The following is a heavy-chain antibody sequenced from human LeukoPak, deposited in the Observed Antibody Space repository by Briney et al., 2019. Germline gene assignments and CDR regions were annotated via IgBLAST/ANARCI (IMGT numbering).Heavy chain of an antibody. CDR2: ISGSGGST. V-gene: IGHV3-23*01. CDR1: GFTFSSYA. CDR3: AKDVPESSSSWYSTSYYYYGMDV. D-gene: IGHD6-13*01. Sequence: PGGSLRLSCAASGFTFSSYAMSWVRQAPGKGLEWVSAISGSGGSTYYADSVKGRFTISRDNSKNTLYLQMNSLRAEDTAVYHCAKDVPESSSSWYSTSYYYYGMDVWGQGTTVTVSS. J-gene: IGHJ6*02.